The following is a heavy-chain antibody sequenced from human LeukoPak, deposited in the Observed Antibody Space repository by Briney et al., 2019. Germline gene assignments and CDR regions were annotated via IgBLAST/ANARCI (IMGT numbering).Heavy chain of an antibody. Sequence: GGSLRLSCAASGFTFSSYVMSWVRQAPGKGLEWVSAISGSGGSTYYADSVKGRFTISRDNSKETMYLQMNSLRAEDTAVYYCAKDRRYSSGWFDYWGQGTLVTVSS. CDR2: ISGSGGST. CDR1: GFTFSSYV. D-gene: IGHD6-19*01. CDR3: AKDRRYSSGWFDY. V-gene: IGHV3-23*01. J-gene: IGHJ4*02.